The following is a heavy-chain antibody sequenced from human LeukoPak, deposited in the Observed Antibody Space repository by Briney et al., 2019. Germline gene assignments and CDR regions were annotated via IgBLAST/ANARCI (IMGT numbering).Heavy chain of an antibody. CDR1: GYTFTSYD. J-gene: IGHJ6*03. CDR2: MNPNSGNT. D-gene: IGHD2-8*01. V-gene: IGHV1-8*03. CDR3: ARGGMYPYYYYYMDV. Sequence: ASVKVSCKASGYTFTSYDINWVRQATGQGLEWMGWMNPNSGNTGYAQKFQGRVTITRNTSISTAYMELSSLRSEDTAAYYCARGGMYPYYYYYMDVWGKGTTVTVSS.